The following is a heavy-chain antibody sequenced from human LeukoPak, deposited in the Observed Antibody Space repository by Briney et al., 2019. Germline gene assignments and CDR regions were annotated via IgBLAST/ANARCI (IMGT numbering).Heavy chain of an antibody. CDR3: AREVVSMGFDY. J-gene: IGHJ4*02. Sequence: SGGSLRLSCAASGFTFSSYSMNWVRQAPGQGLEWVSSISSSSSYIYYAASVKGRFNISRDNAKNSLYLQMNSLRAEDTAVYYCAREVVSMGFDYWGQGTLVTVSS. CDR1: GFTFSSYS. CDR2: ISSSSSYI. V-gene: IGHV3-21*01. D-gene: IGHD2-15*01.